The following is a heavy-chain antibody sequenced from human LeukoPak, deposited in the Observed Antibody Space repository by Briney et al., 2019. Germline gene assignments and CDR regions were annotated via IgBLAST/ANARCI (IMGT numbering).Heavy chain of an antibody. CDR1: GGSISSRSYY. D-gene: IGHD5-18*01. CDR2: IHYSGST. Sequence: SETLSLTCTVSGGSISSRSYYWGWIRQPPGKGLEWIGTIHYSGSTYYSPSLKSRVTISVDTSKNQFSLKLSSVTAADTAVYYCARWDTAVVVDAFDIWGQGTMVTVSS. J-gene: IGHJ3*02. V-gene: IGHV4-39*01. CDR3: ARWDTAVVVDAFDI.